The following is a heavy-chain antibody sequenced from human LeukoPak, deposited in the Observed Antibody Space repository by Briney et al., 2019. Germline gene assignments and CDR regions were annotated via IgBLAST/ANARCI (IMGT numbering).Heavy chain of an antibody. CDR1: GYTLTELS. Sequence: ASVKVSCKVSGYTLTELSMHWVRQALGKGLEWMGGFDPEDGETIYAQKFQGRVTMTEDTSTDTAYMELSRLRSDDTAVYYCARDLGIAAAGTLSDYWGQGTLVTVSS. CDR3: ARDLGIAAAGTLSDY. CDR2: FDPEDGET. J-gene: IGHJ4*02. D-gene: IGHD6-13*01. V-gene: IGHV1-24*01.